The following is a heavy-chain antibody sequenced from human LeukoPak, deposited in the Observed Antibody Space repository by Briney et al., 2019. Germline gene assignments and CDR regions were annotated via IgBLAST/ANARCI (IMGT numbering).Heavy chain of an antibody. CDR1: GGSISSSTYY. D-gene: IGHD6-6*01. CDR3: VRQSGGSSSSRDYFDY. CDR2: IYYSGST. Sequence: SETLSLTCTVSGGSISSSTYYWRWIRQPPGKGLEWIGRIYYSGSTYYNPSLKSQVTISLDTSINHFSLNLSSVTAADTAVYYCVRQSGGSSSSRDYFDYWGQGTLVTVSS. J-gene: IGHJ4*02. V-gene: IGHV4-39*01.